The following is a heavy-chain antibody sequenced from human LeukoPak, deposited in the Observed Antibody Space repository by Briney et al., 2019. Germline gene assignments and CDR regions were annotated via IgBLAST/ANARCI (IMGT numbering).Heavy chain of an antibody. D-gene: IGHD3-10*01. V-gene: IGHV3-48*03. Sequence: SGGSLRLSCAASGFTFSSYEMNWVRQAPGKGLEWVSYISSSGSTIYYADSVKGRFTISRDNAKDSLYLQMNSLRAEDTAVYYCASDPAKRFGYYYYMDVWGKGTTATVSS. CDR1: GFTFSSYE. CDR3: ASDPAKRFGYYYYMDV. CDR2: ISSSGSTI. J-gene: IGHJ6*03.